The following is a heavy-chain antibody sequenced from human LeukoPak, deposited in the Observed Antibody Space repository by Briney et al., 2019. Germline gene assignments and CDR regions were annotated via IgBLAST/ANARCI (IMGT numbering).Heavy chain of an antibody. CDR3: ARVITGSLTPYDY. J-gene: IGHJ4*02. CDR1: GYTFTGYY. V-gene: IGHV1-2*02. D-gene: IGHD1-20*01. CDR2: INPKSGGT. Sequence: GASVKVSCKASGYTFTGYYMHGVRQAPGQGLEWMGWINPKSGGTNYAQKFWGRVTKTRDTSISTAYMALSRLRSDDTTVYYCARVITGSLTPYDYWGQGTLVTVSS.